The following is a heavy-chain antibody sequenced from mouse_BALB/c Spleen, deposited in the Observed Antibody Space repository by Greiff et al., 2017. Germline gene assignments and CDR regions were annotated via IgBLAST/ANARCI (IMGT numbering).Heavy chain of an antibody. CDR3: ARRPYGNYGGFAY. CDR2: ISSGGSYT. CDR1: GFTFSSYA. J-gene: IGHJ3*01. V-gene: IGHV5-9-3*01. D-gene: IGHD2-1*01. Sequence: EVKLMESGGGLVKPGGSLKLSCAASGFTFSSYAMSWVRQTPEKRLEWVATISSGGSYTYYPDSVKGRFTISRDNAKNTLYLQMSSLRSEDTAMYYCARRPYGNYGGFAYWGQGTLVTVSA.